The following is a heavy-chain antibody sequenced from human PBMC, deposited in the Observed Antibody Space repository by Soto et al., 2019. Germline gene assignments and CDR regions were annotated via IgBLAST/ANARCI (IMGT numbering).Heavy chain of an antibody. CDR2: ISTRSDI. Sequence: PGGSLRLSCAASGFTFSGYSMNWVRQAPVKGLEWVASISTRSDIYYADSVKGRFTISRDNAKNSVSLQMNSLRAEDTAVYYCAREETAWPLAYGLDVWCQGTTVTVSS. D-gene: IGHD2-21*02. J-gene: IGHJ6*02. CDR1: GFTFSGYS. V-gene: IGHV3-21*01. CDR3: AREETAWPLAYGLDV.